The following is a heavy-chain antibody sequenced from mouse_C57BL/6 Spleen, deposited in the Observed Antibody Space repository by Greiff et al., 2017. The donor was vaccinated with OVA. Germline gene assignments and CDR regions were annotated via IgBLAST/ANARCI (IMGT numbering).Heavy chain of an antibody. V-gene: IGHV1-69*01. J-gene: IGHJ2*01. Sequence: QVQLQQPGAELVMPGASVKLSCKASGYTFTSYWMHWVKQRPGQGLEWIGEIDPSDSYTNYNQKFKGKSTLTVDKSSSTAYMQLSSLTSEDSAVYDCARGGIATVVATDYWGQGTTLTVSS. CDR1: GYTFTSYW. CDR2: IDPSDSYT. CDR3: ARGGIATVVATDY. D-gene: IGHD1-1*01.